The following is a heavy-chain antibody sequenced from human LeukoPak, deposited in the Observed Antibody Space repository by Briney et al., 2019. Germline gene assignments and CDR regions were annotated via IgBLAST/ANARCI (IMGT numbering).Heavy chain of an antibody. Sequence: GGSLRLSCAASGFTFSSYAMSWVRQAPGTGLEWVSAISGSGVSTYYADSLKGRFTISRDNSKNTLYLQMNSLRAEDTAIYFCATGAYCDHWGQGTLVTVSS. CDR1: GFTFSSYA. CDR2: ISGSGVST. J-gene: IGHJ4*02. CDR3: ATGAYCDH. V-gene: IGHV3-23*01.